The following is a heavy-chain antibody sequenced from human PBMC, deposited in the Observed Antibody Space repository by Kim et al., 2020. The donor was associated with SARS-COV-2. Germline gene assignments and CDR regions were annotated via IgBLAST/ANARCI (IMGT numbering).Heavy chain of an antibody. D-gene: IGHD3-3*01. CDR1: GFSLSTSGMC. CDR3: ARTRITIFGVVIHPPYYYYMDV. V-gene: IGHV2-70*11. CDR2: IDWDDDK. Sequence: SGPTLVNPTQTLTLTCTFSGFSLSTSGMCVSWIRQPPGKALEWLARIDWDDDKYYSTSLKTRLTISKDTSKNQVVLTMTNMVPVDTATYYCARTRITIFGVVIHPPYYYYMDVWGKGTTVTVSS. J-gene: IGHJ6*03.